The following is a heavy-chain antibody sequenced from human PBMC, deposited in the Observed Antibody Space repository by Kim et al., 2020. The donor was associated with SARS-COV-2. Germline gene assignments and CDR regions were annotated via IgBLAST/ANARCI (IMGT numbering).Heavy chain of an antibody. CDR1: GGSISSSSYY. CDR2: IYYSGST. D-gene: IGHD5-12*01. CDR3: GGGGYVSYWYFDL. V-gene: IGHV4-39*01. Sequence: SETLSLTCTVSGGSISSSSYYWGWIRQPPGKGLEWIGSIYYSGSTYYNPSLKSRVTISVDTSKNQFSLKLSSVTAADTAVYYCGGGGYVSYWYFDLWGRGTLVTVSS. J-gene: IGHJ2*01.